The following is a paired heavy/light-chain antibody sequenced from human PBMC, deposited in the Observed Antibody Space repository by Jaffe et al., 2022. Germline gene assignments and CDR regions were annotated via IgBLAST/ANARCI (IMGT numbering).Heavy chain of an antibody. Sequence: EVQLVQSGAEVKKPGESLKISCKGSGDSFTQYWIGWARQMPGKGLEWMGLIYPGDSDTRYSPSFQGQVTFSIDKSITTAYLQWSALKASDTAMYYCVRRGGNPAGYAVDVWGPGTMVTVSS. CDR3: VRRGGNPAGYAVDV. D-gene: IGHD6-25*01. CDR1: GDSFTQYW. J-gene: IGHJ3*01. V-gene: IGHV5-51*03. CDR2: IYPGDSDT.
Light chain of an antibody. J-gene: IGLJ2*01. CDR3: SSYAGNNYLV. CDR2: EVT. Sequence: QSALTQPPSASGSPGQSVTVSCTGTSSDVGGYNYVSWYQHHPGKAPNLIIYEVTKRPAGVPDRFSGSKSGNTASLTVSGLQAEDEADYYCSSYAGNNYLVFGGGTKLTVL. V-gene: IGLV2-8*01. CDR1: SSDVGGYNY.